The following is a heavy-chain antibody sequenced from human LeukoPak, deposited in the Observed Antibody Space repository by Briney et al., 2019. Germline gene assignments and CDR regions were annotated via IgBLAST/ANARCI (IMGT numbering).Heavy chain of an antibody. CDR2: IIPILGVA. CDR1: GGTFSSYT. Sequence: ASVKVSCKASGGTFSSYTIGWVRQAPGQGLEWMGRIIPILGVANYAQKFQGRVTITADKSTSTAYMELSSLRSEDTAVYYRARDREGGAVVALPTNGMDVWGQGTTVTVSS. J-gene: IGHJ6*02. CDR3: ARDREGGAVVALPTNGMDV. V-gene: IGHV1-69*04. D-gene: IGHD2-15*01.